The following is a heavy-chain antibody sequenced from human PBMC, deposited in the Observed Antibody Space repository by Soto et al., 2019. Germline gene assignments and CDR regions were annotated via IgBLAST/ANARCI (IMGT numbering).Heavy chain of an antibody. J-gene: IGHJ6*02. CDR1: GFTFSSYA. Sequence: PGVSLRLSCAASGFTFSSYAMHWVRQAPGKGLEWVAVISYDGSNKYYADSVKGRFTISRDNSKNTLYLQMNSLRAEDTAVYYWTKDCELGGSPRPKYYYYYYGMDVWCQGTTVTVSS. D-gene: IGHD1-26*01. CDR2: ISYDGSNK. V-gene: IGHV3-30-3*01. CDR3: TKDCELGGSPRPKYYYYYYGMDV.